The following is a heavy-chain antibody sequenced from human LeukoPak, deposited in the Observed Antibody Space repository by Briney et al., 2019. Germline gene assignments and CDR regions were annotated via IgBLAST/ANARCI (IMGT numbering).Heavy chain of an antibody. V-gene: IGHV1-2*02. J-gene: IGHJ5*02. Sequence: ASVKVSCKASGYTFTGYYMHWVRQAPGQGLEWMGWINPNSGGTNYAQKFQGRVTMTRDTSISTAYMELSRLRSDDTAVYYCARGGGDIVVVPAALFDPWGQGTLVTVSS. D-gene: IGHD2-2*01. CDR3: ARGGGDIVVVPAALFDP. CDR1: GYTFTGYY. CDR2: INPNSGGT.